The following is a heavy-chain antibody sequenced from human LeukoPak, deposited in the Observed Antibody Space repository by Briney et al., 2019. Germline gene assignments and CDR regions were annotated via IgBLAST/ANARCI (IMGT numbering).Heavy chain of an antibody. J-gene: IGHJ4*02. Sequence: GGSLRLSCAASGFTFSSYSMNWVRQAPGKGLEWVSYISSSSSTIYYADSVKGRFTISRDNAKNSLYLQMNSLRAEDTAVYYCARDLEDNWNYVPGDYWGQGTLVTVSS. CDR1: GFTFSSYS. CDR3: ARDLEDNWNYVPGDY. V-gene: IGHV3-48*01. CDR2: ISSSSSTI. D-gene: IGHD1-7*01.